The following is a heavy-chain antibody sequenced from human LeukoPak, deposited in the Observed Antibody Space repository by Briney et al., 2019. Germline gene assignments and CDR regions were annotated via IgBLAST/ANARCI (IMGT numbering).Heavy chain of an antibody. Sequence: AAVRVSCKASGCTFTTQYIKWVRQATGPGVEGMGYMTPHSGSTGYGQKFQDRITLTRNTSISTVYMALRSLTSDDTAVYYCSRGDYWGQGTLVTVSS. CDR2: MTPHSGST. V-gene: IGHV1-8*01. CDR1: GCTFTTQY. CDR3: SRGDY. J-gene: IGHJ4*02.